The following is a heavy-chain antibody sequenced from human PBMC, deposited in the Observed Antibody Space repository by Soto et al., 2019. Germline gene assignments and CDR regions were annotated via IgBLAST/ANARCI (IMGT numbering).Heavy chain of an antibody. V-gene: IGHV5-51*01. CDR3: ARGRRQPPFSSYAMDV. D-gene: IGHD3-10*01. CDR1: GYSFTSYW. CDR2: IYPGDSDT. Sequence: PGESLKISCKGSGYSFTSYWIGWVRQMPGKGLEWMGIIYPGDSDTRYSPSFQGQVTISADKSISTAYLQWSSLKASDTAMYYCARGRRQPPFSSYAMDVWGPGTTVTVSS. J-gene: IGHJ6*02.